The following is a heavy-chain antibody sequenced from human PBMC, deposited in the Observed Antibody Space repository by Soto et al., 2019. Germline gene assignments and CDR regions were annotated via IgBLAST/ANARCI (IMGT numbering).Heavy chain of an antibody. V-gene: IGHV1-69*02. CDR1: GGTFSSYT. J-gene: IGHJ4*02. CDR3: ARALLWFGEHTNPGAFDY. CDR2: IIPILGIA. D-gene: IGHD3-10*01. Sequence: QVQLVQSGAEVKKPGSSVKVSCKASGGTFSSYTISWVRQAPGQGLEWMGRIIPILGIANYAQKFQGRVTITADKSTSTADMELSSLRSEDTAVYYCARALLWFGEHTNPGAFDYWGQGTLVTVSS.